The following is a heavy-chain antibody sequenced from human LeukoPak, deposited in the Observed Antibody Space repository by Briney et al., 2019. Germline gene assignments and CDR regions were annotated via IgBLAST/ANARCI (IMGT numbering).Heavy chain of an antibody. CDR1: GGTFSSYA. CDR3: AFSGRYSGSYLDY. Sequence: ASVKVSCKASGGTFSSYAISWVRQAPGQGLEWMGGIIPIFGTANYAQKFQGRVTITADESTSTAYIELSSLRSEDTAVYYCAFSGRYSGSYLDYWGQGTLVTVSS. V-gene: IGHV1-69*13. D-gene: IGHD1-26*01. J-gene: IGHJ4*02. CDR2: IIPIFGTA.